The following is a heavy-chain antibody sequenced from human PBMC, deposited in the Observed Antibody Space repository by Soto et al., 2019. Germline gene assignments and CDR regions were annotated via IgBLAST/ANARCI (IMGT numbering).Heavy chain of an antibody. Sequence: EVQLLESGGGVVQPGGSLRLSCAASGFSFSGYVISWVRQAPGKGLEWVSVIGLSGGSRFYAESVKGRFTISRDISSNTVYLQMNSLRAEDTAVYYCAKSQDEMATNSMVDLWGQGTLVTVSS. CDR3: AKSQDEMATNSMVDL. V-gene: IGHV3-23*01. CDR1: GFSFSGYV. D-gene: IGHD5-12*01. J-gene: IGHJ5*02. CDR2: IGLSGGSR.